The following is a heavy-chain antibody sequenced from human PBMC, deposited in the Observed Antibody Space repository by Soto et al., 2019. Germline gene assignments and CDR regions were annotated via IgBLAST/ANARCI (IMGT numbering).Heavy chain of an antibody. V-gene: IGHV1-2*04. D-gene: IGHD2-8*01. J-gene: IGHJ6*02. CDR2: INPKSGGT. Sequence: ASVKVSCKASGYSFTDYHIHWVRQAPGQGLEWLGRINPKSGGTSTAQKFQGWVTMTTDTSISTASMALTRLTSDATAIYYCARGDSTDCSNGVCSFFYNHDMDVWGQGTTVTVSS. CDR1: GYSFTDYH. CDR3: ARGDSTDCSNGVCSFFYNHDMDV.